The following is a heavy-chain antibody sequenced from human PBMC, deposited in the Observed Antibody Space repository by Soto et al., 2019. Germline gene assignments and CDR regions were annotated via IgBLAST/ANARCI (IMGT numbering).Heavy chain of an antibody. CDR3: ARGGVATFYFDY. Sequence: SVKVACKASGGSFSTYTINWVRQAPGHGLEWMGGIVPIFETGNYAQKFQGRVKITANASTSTAYMELSSLTSEDTAVYYCARGGVATFYFDYWGQGTLVTVSS. D-gene: IGHD2-21*02. CDR1: GGSFSTYT. V-gene: IGHV1-69*13. CDR2: IVPIFETG. J-gene: IGHJ4*02.